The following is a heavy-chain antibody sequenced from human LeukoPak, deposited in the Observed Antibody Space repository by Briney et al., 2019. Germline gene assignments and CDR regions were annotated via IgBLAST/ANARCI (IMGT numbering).Heavy chain of an antibody. CDR2: IDYSGST. Sequence: SETLSLTCTVSAGSISSYYWSWIRQPPGKGLEWIGYIDYSGSTNYNPSLKSRVTISVDTSKNQFSLKLSSVTAADTAVYYCARHGNPPVFDYWGQGTLVTVSS. V-gene: IGHV4-59*08. D-gene: IGHD4-23*01. CDR3: ARHGNPPVFDY. CDR1: AGSISSYY. J-gene: IGHJ4*02.